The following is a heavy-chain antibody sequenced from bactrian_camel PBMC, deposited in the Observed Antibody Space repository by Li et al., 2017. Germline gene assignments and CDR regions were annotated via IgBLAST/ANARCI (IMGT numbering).Heavy chain of an antibody. J-gene: IGHJ4*01. CDR2: LHTGAGEA. CDR1: PGAALAAP. CDR3: AADLGYHCRPPVLLTFKGGEQGII. Sequence: HVQLVESRGVSVQAGGSLRLSCALSPGAALAAPMAWFRPAAGGGREGVASLHTGAGEATYNDSVKGRFTISRENGKRIVYLQMNDLRIEDTAVYYCAADLGYHCRPPVLLTFKGGEQGIIWGQGTQVTVS. D-gene: IGHD1*01. V-gene: IGHV3S63*01.